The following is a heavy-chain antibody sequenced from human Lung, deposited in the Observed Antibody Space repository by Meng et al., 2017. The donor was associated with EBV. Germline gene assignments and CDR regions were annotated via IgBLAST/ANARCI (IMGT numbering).Heavy chain of an antibody. CDR1: GGSISSGGYY. CDR3: ARISLSYYFDYSGFPNDY. CDR2: IYYSGDT. J-gene: IGHJ4*02. D-gene: IGHD4-23*01. Sequence: QVQMPESGPGSVKPSPTLSLTCTVSGGSISSGGYYWSWIRHHPGKGLEWIGYIYYSGDTDYNPSLKSRVTISMDKSKNQFSLRLSSVTAADTAVYYCARISLSYYFDYSGFPNDYWGQGTLVTVSS. V-gene: IGHV4-31*03.